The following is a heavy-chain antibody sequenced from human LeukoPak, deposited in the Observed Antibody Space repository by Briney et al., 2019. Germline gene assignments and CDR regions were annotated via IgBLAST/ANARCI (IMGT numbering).Heavy chain of an antibody. Sequence: GGSLRLSSAASGFTFSDYWVHWVRHAPGKGVVWDSRLTGEGRSTSYADCVKGRFTMYRDNANNTLFLQMNSRRDEDTSVYYCARGASSYSDFGGRGTPVTVFS. CDR2: LTGEGRST. CDR3: ARGASSYSDF. CDR1: GFTFSDYW. D-gene: IGHD6-6*01. V-gene: IGHV3-74*01. J-gene: IGHJ4*02.